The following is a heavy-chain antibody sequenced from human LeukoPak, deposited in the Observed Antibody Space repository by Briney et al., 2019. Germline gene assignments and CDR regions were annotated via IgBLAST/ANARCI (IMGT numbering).Heavy chain of an antibody. V-gene: IGHV1-69*04. CDR3: AREGPYYDILTGHFDY. Sequence: GSSVKVSCKASTDTFNNYGIVWVRQAPGQGLEWMGRIIPILGIANYAQKFQGRVTITADKSTSTAYMELSSLRSEDTAVYYCAREGPYYDILTGHFDYWGQGTLVTVSS. D-gene: IGHD3-9*01. J-gene: IGHJ4*02. CDR2: IIPILGIA. CDR1: TDTFNNYG.